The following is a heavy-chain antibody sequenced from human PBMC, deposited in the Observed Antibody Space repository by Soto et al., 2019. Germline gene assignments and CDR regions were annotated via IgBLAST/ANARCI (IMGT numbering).Heavy chain of an antibody. CDR1: GDSVSSNSAA. CDR3: ARGRLDSSPSMDV. V-gene: IGHV6-1*01. Sequence: SQTLSLTCAISGDSVSSNSAAWNWIRRSPSRGLEWLGRTYYRSKWYNDYAVSVKSRITINPDTSKNQFSLQLNSVTPEDTAVYYCARGRLDSSPSMDVWGQGTTVTVSS. D-gene: IGHD6-13*01. J-gene: IGHJ6*02. CDR2: TYYRSKWYN.